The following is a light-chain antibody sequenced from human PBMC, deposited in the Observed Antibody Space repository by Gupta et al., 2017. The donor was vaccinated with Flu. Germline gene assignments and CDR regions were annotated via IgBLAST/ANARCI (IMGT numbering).Light chain of an antibody. V-gene: IGLV3-21*02. CDR3: QVWDTASGHPGVV. CDR1: NIASKS. Sequence: SYVLTQPPSVSVAPGQTARITCGGNNIASKSVHWYQQKPGQAPVVVVYDDSDRPSGIPGRFSGSNSGNTATLTISRVEGGDEADYFCQVWDTASGHPGVVFGGGTKLTVL. J-gene: IGLJ3*02. CDR2: DDS.